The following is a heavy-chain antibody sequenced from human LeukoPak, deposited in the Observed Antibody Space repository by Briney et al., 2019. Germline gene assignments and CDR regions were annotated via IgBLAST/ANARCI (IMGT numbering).Heavy chain of an antibody. CDR3: ARGLVGYPLVY. D-gene: IGHD2-15*01. CDR1: GGTFSSYA. CDR2: IIPILGIA. J-gene: IGHJ4*02. Sequence: SVKVSCKASGGTFSSYAISWVRQAPGQGLEWMGRIIPILGIANYAQKFQGRVTITADKSTSTAYMELSSLRSEDTAVYYCARGLVGYPLVYWGQGTLVTVSS. V-gene: IGHV1-69*04.